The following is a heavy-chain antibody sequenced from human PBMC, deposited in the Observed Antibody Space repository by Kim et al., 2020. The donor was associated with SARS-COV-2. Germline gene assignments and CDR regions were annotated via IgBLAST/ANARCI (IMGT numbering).Heavy chain of an antibody. D-gene: IGHD3-16*02. CDR1: GYTFTSYG. J-gene: IGHJ4*02. CDR3: ARVHRMITFGGVIDNNDY. CDR2: ISAYNGNT. V-gene: IGHV1-18*04. Sequence: ASVKVSCKASGYTFTSYGISWVRQAPGQGLEWMGWISAYNGNTNYAQKLQGRVTMTTDTSTSTAYMELRSLRSDDTAVYYCARVHRMITFGGVIDNNDYWGQGTLVPVSS.